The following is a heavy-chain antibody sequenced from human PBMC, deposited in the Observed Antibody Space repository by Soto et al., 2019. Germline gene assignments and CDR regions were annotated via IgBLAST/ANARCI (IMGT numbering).Heavy chain of an antibody. Sequence: QVQLVESGGGVVQPGRSLRLSCAASGFTFSSYAMHWVRQAPGKGLEWVAVISYDGSNKYYADSVKGRFIISRDNSKNTLYLQMNSLRAEDTAVYYCARDLAGAVAGTHDYWGQGTLVTVSS. CDR3: ARDLAGAVAGTHDY. J-gene: IGHJ4*02. D-gene: IGHD6-19*01. CDR2: ISYDGSNK. V-gene: IGHV3-30-3*01. CDR1: GFTFSSYA.